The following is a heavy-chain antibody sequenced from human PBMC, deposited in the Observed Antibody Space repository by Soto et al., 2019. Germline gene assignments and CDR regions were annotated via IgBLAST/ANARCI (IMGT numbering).Heavy chain of an antibody. D-gene: IGHD5-18*01. CDR3: ARGPHRDTAMVTRGMDV. CDR1: GGTFSSYA. Sequence: QVQLVQSGAEVMKPGSSVKVSCKASGGTFSSYAISWVRQAPGQGLEWMGGIIPIFGTANYAQKFQGRGTITADEYTSTASMELSSLRSEDTAVYYCARGPHRDTAMVTRGMDVWGQGTTVTVSS. V-gene: IGHV1-69*12. J-gene: IGHJ6*02. CDR2: IIPIFGTA.